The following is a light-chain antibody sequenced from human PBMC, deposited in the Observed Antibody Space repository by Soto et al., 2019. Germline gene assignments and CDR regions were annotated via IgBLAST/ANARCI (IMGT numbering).Light chain of an antibody. J-gene: IGKJ1*01. Sequence: DIVMTQSPLSLPVTPGEPASISCRSSQSLLHSNGYNYLDWYLQKPGQSPQLVFYLASNRAAGVPDRFSGSGSGTDFTLKISRVEAEDVGVYYCMQAQQTPWTFGQGTKVEIK. CDR2: LAS. V-gene: IGKV2-28*01. CDR3: MQAQQTPWT. CDR1: QSLLHSNGYNY.